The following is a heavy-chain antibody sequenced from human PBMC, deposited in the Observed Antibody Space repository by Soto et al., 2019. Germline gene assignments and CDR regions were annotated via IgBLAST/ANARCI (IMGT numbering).Heavy chain of an antibody. CDR1: GFIFSNYA. V-gene: IGHV3-23*01. D-gene: IGHD1-1*01. CDR2: ISGSGATT. Sequence: GSLRLSCAASGFIFSNYAMSWVRQAPGRGLEWVSAISGSGATTYYPDSVKGRFTISRDNSKDTLYLQMNNLRADDTAVYYCTKGGIPRRYNIPKVDFDYWGQGSLVTVSS. CDR3: TKGGIPRRYNIPKVDFDY. J-gene: IGHJ4*02.